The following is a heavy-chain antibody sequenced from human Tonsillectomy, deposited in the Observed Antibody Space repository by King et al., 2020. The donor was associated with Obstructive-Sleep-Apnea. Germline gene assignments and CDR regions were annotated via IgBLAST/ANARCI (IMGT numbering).Heavy chain of an antibody. CDR3: ARHPAEVRTGTWFDP. CDR1: GYSFTSYW. Sequence: QLVQSGAEVKKPGESLRISCKGSGYSFTSYWISWVRQMPGKGLEWMGRIDPSDSYTNYSPSFQGHVTLSADKSISTAYLQWSSLKASDTAMYYCARHPAEVRTGTWFDPWGQGTLVTVSS. CDR2: IDPSDSYT. V-gene: IGHV5-10-1*01. J-gene: IGHJ5*02. D-gene: IGHD3-10*01.